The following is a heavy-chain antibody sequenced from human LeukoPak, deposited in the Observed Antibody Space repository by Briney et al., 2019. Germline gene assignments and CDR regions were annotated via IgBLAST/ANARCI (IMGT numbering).Heavy chain of an antibody. CDR1: GFTFSDYY. J-gene: IGHJ6*02. V-gene: IGHV3-9*01. CDR2: ISWNSGSI. CDR3: AKDLRLDRYYYYGMDV. Sequence: GGSLRLSCAASGFTFSDYYMSWIRQAPGKGLEWVSGISWNSGSIGYADSVKGRFTISRDNAKNSLYLQMNSLRAEDTALYYCAKDLRLDRYYYYGMDVWGQGTTVTVSS. D-gene: IGHD6-19*01.